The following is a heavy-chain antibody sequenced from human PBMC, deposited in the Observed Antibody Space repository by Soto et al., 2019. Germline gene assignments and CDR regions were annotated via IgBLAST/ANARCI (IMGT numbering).Heavy chain of an antibody. CDR3: AKDALNCGGDCYRFDY. J-gene: IGHJ4*02. CDR1: GFTFSSYV. D-gene: IGHD2-21*02. Sequence: GGSLRLSCAASGFTFSSYVMHWVRQAPGKGLEWVAVISYDGSNKYYADSVKGRFTISRDNSKNTLYLQMNSLRAEDTAVYYCAKDALNCGGDCYRFDYWGQGTLVTVSS. CDR2: ISYDGSNK. V-gene: IGHV3-30*18.